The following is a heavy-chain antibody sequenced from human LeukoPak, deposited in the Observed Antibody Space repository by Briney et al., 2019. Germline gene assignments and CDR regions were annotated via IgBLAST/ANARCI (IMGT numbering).Heavy chain of an antibody. Sequence: SETLSLTCTVSGGSISSGAYFWSWIRQHPGKGLEWIGSISSSGSTLYSPSLKRRVTISVDTSKNQFSLNLSSVTVADTAVYYCARADNLNAFDYWGQGTRVTVSS. CDR1: GGSISSGAYF. D-gene: IGHD1-1*01. CDR3: ARADNLNAFDY. V-gene: IGHV4-31*03. CDR2: ISSSGST. J-gene: IGHJ4*02.